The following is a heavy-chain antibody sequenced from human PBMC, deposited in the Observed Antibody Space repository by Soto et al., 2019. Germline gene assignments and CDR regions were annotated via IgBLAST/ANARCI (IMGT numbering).Heavy chain of an antibody. CDR2: IDTSGDAM. J-gene: IGHJ4*02. V-gene: IGHV3-48*04. D-gene: IGHD2-21*01. CDR1: GFTFSSYG. CDR3: ARESIGCGGDCLDY. Sequence: VQLVESGGGVVQPGRSLRLSCAASGFTFSSYGMHWVRQAPGKGLEWISYIDTSGDAMFYADSVKGRFAVSRDNTMNSLYLQMNSLRAEDTAAYYCARESIGCGGDCLDYWGQGTLVTVSS.